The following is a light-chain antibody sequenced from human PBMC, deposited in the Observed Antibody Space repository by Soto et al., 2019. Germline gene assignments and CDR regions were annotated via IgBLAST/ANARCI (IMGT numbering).Light chain of an antibody. CDR3: QQYNDWPRT. V-gene: IGKV3-15*01. J-gene: IGKJ1*01. Sequence: VLTQSPAILSLSPWERATLFCRASQSVSSNLAWYQQKPGQAPRLLIYGASTRATGIPARFSGSGSGTEFTLTISSLQSEDFAVYYCQQYNDWPRTFGQGTKVDIK. CDR2: GAS. CDR1: QSVSSN.